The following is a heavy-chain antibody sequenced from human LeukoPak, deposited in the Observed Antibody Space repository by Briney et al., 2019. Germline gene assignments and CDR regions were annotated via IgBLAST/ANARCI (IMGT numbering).Heavy chain of an antibody. CDR3: ARHYGSGSYYRKGTVLFDY. J-gene: IGHJ4*02. CDR1: GGSISSYY. Sequence: SETLSLTCTVSGGSISSYYWSSIRQPPGKGLEWIGYIYYSGSTNYNPSLKSRVTISVDTSKNQFSLKLSSVTAADTAVYYCARHYGSGSYYRKGTVLFDYWGQGTLVTVSS. CDR2: IYYSGST. D-gene: IGHD3-10*01. V-gene: IGHV4-59*01.